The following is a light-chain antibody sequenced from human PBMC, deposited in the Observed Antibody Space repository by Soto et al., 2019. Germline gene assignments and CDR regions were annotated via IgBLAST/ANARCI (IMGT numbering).Light chain of an antibody. CDR3: QQYGSSPMYT. CDR2: GAS. CDR1: QSVSSSY. V-gene: IGKV3-20*01. Sequence: EIVLTQPPGTLSLSPGERATLSCRASQSVSSSYLAWYQQKPGQAPRLLIYGASSRATGIPDRFSDSGSGPDFTLTISRLEPEDFAVYYCQQYGSSPMYTFGQGTKLEIK. J-gene: IGKJ2*01.